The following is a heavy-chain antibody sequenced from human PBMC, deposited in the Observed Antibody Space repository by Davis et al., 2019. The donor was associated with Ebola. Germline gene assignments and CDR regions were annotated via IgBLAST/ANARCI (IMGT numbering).Heavy chain of an antibody. CDR1: GGSISSYY. CDR3: ARQRRLRLGELSGHFDY. CDR2: IYYSGST. D-gene: IGHD3-16*02. J-gene: IGHJ4*02. V-gene: IGHV4-59*08. Sequence: SETLSLTCTVSGGSISSYYWSWIRQPPGKGLEWIGYIYYSGSTNYNPSLKSRVTISVDTSKNQFSLKLSSVTAADTAVYYCARQRRLRLGELSGHFDYWGQGTLVTVSS.